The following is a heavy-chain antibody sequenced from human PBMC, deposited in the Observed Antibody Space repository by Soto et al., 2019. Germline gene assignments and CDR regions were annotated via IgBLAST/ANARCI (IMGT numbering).Heavy chain of an antibody. CDR3: AGGGSPYYGMDV. Sequence: GGCLRLSCAASGFTFSSYAMSWVRQAPGKGLEWVSAISGSGGSTYYADSVKGRFTISRDNTKDTLYLQMNSLRAEDTAVYYCAGGGSPYYGMDVCGEGTTVTVSS. J-gene: IGHJ6*04. CDR1: GFTFSSYA. D-gene: IGHD2-15*01. CDR2: ISGSGGST. V-gene: IGHV3-23*01.